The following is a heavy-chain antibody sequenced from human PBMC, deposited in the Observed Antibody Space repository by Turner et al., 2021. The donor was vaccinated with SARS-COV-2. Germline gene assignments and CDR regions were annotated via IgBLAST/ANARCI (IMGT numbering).Heavy chain of an antibody. CDR2: ISSSSSYI. CDR3: ARARWHYYDSSGYYPDAFDI. J-gene: IGHJ3*02. D-gene: IGHD3-22*01. Sequence: EVQLVESGGGLVKPGGSLRLSCAASGFTLSGYSMNWVRQAPGKGLEWVSCISSSSSYIYYADAVKCRFTISRDNAKNSLFLQMNSLRAEDTAVYYCARARWHYYDSSGYYPDAFDIWGQGTMVTVSS. V-gene: IGHV3-21*01. CDR1: GFTLSGYS.